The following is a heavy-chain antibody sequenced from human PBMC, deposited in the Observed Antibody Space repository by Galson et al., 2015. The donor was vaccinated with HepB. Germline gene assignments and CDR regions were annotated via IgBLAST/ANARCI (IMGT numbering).Heavy chain of an antibody. V-gene: IGHV3-23*01. CDR3: AKDLESGYSSSWYGLDY. D-gene: IGHD6-13*01. CDR1: GFTSSSYA. J-gene: IGHJ4*02. CDR2: ISGSGGST. Sequence: SLRLSCAASGFTSSSYAMSWVRQAPGKGLEWVPAISGSGGSTYYADSVKGRFTISRDNSKNTLYLQMNSLRAEDTAVYYCAKDLESGYSSSWYGLDYWGQGTLVTVSS.